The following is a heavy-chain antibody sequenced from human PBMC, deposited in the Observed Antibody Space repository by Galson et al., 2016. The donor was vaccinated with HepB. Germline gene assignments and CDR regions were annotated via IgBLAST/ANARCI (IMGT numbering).Heavy chain of an antibody. D-gene: IGHD3-16*01. CDR2: ISIRSDST. Sequence: SLRLSCAASGFTFNNYALNWVRQAPGKGLEWDSAISIRSDSTFYADSVKGRFMIFRDNSKNTVYLQMNTLRVDDTATYYCAKDIRSSVTGWGKLDAFDVWGQGTMVTVSS. CDR3: AKDIRSSVTGWGKLDAFDV. CDR1: GFTFNNYA. J-gene: IGHJ3*01. V-gene: IGHV3-23*01.